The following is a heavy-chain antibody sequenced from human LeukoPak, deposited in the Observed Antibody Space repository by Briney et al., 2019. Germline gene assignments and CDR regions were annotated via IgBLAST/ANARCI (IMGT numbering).Heavy chain of an antibody. CDR3: AKAGGDYYYYYYMDV. V-gene: IGHV3-30*02. J-gene: IGHJ6*03. D-gene: IGHD6-25*01. CDR2: IRYDGSNK. Sequence: SGGSLRLSCAASGFTFSSYGMHWVRQAPGKGLEWVAFIRYDGSNKYCADSVKGRFTISRDNSKNTLYLQMNSLRAEDTAVYYCAKAGGDYYYYYYMDVWGKGTTVTVSS. CDR1: GFTFSSYG.